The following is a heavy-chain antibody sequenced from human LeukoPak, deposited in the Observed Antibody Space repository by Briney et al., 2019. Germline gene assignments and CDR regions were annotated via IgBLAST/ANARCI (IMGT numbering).Heavy chain of an antibody. V-gene: IGHV1-18*01. CDR2: ISAYNGNT. CDR1: GYTFTSYG. D-gene: IGHD2-2*01. Sequence: GASVKVSCKASGYTFTSYGISWVRQAPGQGLEWMGWISAYNGNTNYAQKLQGRVTMTTDTSTSTAYMELRSLRSDDTAVYYCAKEVDCSSTSCTGIFDYWGQGTLVTVSS. J-gene: IGHJ4*02. CDR3: AKEVDCSSTSCTGIFDY.